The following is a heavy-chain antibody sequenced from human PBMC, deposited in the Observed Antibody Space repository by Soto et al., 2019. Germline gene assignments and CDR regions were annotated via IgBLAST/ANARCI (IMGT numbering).Heavy chain of an antibody. CDR1: GFTFTDAW. V-gene: IGHV3-15*01. J-gene: IGHJ5*01. D-gene: IGHD6-6*01. CDR2: VKSQIDGGTT. CDR3: ATGSARFDF. Sequence: EVQLVESGGGSAKPGGSVRLSCAASGFTFTDAWMNWVRQVPGEGLEWVGHVKSQIDGGTTDSAAALDGRVTISRDDSKNMVYLQLNRLRTDDTGVYYCATGSARFDFWGQGTLVTVSS.